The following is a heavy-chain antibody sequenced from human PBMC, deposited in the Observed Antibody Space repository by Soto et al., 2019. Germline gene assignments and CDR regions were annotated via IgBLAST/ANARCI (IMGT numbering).Heavy chain of an antibody. CDR1: GFTFSSYI. CDR3: ARDYSSYGPFDY. D-gene: IGHD5-18*01. V-gene: IGHV3-48*01. CDR2: ISSSSSTI. Sequence: GSLRLSCAASGFTFSSYIINWVRQAPGKGLEWVSYISSSSSTIYYADSVKGRFTISRDDAKNSLYLQMNSLRAEDTAVYYCARDYSSYGPFDYWGQGTLVTVSS. J-gene: IGHJ4*02.